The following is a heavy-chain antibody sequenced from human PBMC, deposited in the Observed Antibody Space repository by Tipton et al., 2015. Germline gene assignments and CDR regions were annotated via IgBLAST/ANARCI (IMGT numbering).Heavy chain of an antibody. J-gene: IGHJ4*02. Sequence: SLRLSCAASGFTFSSYSMSWVRQAPGKGLEWVANIKEDGSDKYYVDSVMGRFTISRDNAKNSLYLQMNSLRAEDTAVYYCARPVYSSGWSPFDYWGQGTLVTVSS. CDR2: IKEDGSDK. CDR1: GFTFSSYS. V-gene: IGHV3-7*01. D-gene: IGHD6-19*01. CDR3: ARPVYSSGWSPFDY.